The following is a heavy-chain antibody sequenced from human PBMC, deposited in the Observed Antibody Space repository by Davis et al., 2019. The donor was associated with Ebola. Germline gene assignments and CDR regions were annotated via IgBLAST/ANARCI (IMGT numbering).Heavy chain of an antibody. CDR3: ARESYYYGSGSSGYYGMDV. CDR2: ISSGGSTI. J-gene: IGHJ6*02. V-gene: IGHV3-48*03. Sequence: GGSLRLSCAASGFTFSSYEMNWVRQAPGKGLEWVSYISSGGSTIYYADSVKGRFTISRDNAKNSLYLQMNSLRAEDTAVYYCARESYYYGSGSSGYYGMDVWGQGTTVTVSS. CDR1: GFTFSSYE. D-gene: IGHD3-10*01.